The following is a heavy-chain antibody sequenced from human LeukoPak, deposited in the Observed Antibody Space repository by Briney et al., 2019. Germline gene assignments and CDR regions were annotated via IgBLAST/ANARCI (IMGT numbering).Heavy chain of an antibody. CDR3: VRGWIVVVPAAPNYYYYYGMDV. J-gene: IGHJ6*02. D-gene: IGHD2-2*01. CDR1: GGSFSGYY. Sequence: SETLSLTCAVYGGSFSGYYWSWIRQPPGKGLEWIGEINHSGSTNYNPSLKSRVTISVDTSKNQFSLKLSSVTAADTAVYYCVRGWIVVVPAAPNYYYYYGMDVWGQETTVTVSS. CDR2: INHSGST. V-gene: IGHV4-34*01.